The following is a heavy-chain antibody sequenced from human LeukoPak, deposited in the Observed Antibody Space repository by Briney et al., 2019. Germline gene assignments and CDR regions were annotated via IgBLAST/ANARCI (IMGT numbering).Heavy chain of an antibody. D-gene: IGHD2-21*02. CDR3: ARDTYCGGDCYLNWFDP. Sequence: SETLSLTCTVSGGSISSGSYYWSWIRQPAGKGLEWIGRIYTSGNTNYNPSLKSRVTISVDTSKNQFSLKLSSVTAADTAVYYCARDTYCGGDCYLNWFDPWGQGTLVTVSS. CDR2: IYTSGNT. J-gene: IGHJ5*02. V-gene: IGHV4-61*02. CDR1: GGSISSGSYY.